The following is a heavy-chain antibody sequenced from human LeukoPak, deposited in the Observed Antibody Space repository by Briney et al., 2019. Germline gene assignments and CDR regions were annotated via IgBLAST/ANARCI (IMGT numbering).Heavy chain of an antibody. CDR2: INPNSGGT. CDR3: ARERRGYDCVTFDH. Sequence: ASVKVSCKASGYTFTGYYMHWVRQAPGQGLEWMGWINPNSGGTNYAQKFQGRVTMTRDMSTSTVYMELSSLRSEDTAVYYCARERRGYDCVTFDHWGQGTLVTVSS. J-gene: IGHJ4*02. V-gene: IGHV1-2*02. CDR1: GYTFTGYY. D-gene: IGHD5-12*01.